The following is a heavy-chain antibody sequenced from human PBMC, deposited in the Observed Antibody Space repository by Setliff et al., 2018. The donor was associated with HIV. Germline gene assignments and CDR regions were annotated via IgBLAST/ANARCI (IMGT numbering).Heavy chain of an antibody. Sequence: GGSLRLSCAASGFDFSTYSMSWVRLAPGKGLEWVSSISHSNTYIQYGDSLKGRFTISRDNAKNSLFLEMNSLRAEDTAVYYCARVDLELSGYFCYMGVWGKGTMVTVSS. D-gene: IGHD1-7*01. J-gene: IGHJ6*03. CDR2: ISHSNTYI. CDR1: GFDFSTYS. CDR3: ARVDLELSGYFCYMGV. V-gene: IGHV3-21*04.